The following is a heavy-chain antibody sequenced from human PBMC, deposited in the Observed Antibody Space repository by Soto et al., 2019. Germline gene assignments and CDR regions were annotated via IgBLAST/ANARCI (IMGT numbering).Heavy chain of an antibody. Sequence: GGSLRLSCAASGFTFSGYAMSWVRQAPGKGLEWVSAISGSGGSTYYADSVKGRFTISRDNSKNTLYLQMNSLRAEDTAVYYCAKGRGGYSSSWTFDYWGQGTLVTV. J-gene: IGHJ4*02. CDR1: GFTFSGYA. D-gene: IGHD6-13*01. CDR2: ISGSGGST. V-gene: IGHV3-23*01. CDR3: AKGRGGYSSSWTFDY.